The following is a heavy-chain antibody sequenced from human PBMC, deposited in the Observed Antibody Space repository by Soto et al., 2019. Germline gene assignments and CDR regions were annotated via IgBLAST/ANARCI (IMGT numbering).Heavy chain of an antibody. Sequence: ASVKVSCKASGYTFTGYYMHWVRQAPGQGLEWMGWINPNSGGTNYAQKFQGRVTMTRDTSISTDYMELSRLRSDDTAVYYCAREVGSSSQNSYYYGMDVWGQGTTVTVSS. CDR1: GYTFTGYY. CDR2: INPNSGGT. V-gene: IGHV1-2*02. J-gene: IGHJ6*02. D-gene: IGHD6-6*01. CDR3: AREVGSSSQNSYYYGMDV.